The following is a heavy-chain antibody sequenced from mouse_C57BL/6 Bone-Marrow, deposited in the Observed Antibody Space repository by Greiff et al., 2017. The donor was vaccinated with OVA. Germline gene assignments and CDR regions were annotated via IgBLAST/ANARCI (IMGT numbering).Heavy chain of an antibody. J-gene: IGHJ2*01. Sequence: QVQLKQPGAELVMPGASVKLSCKASGYTFTSYWMHWVKQRPGQGLEWIGEIDPSDSYTNYNQKFKGKSTLTVDKSSSTAYMQLSSLTSEDSAVYYCAREGNYYGSSYFDYWGQGTTLTVSS. CDR2: IDPSDSYT. CDR3: AREGNYYGSSYFDY. V-gene: IGHV1-69*01. CDR1: GYTFTSYW. D-gene: IGHD1-1*01.